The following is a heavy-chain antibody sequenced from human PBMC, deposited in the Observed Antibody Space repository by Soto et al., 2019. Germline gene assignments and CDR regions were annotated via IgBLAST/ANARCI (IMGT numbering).Heavy chain of an antibody. CDR2: ISSSSSYI. Sequence: GGSLRLSCAASGFTFSSYSMNWVRQAPGKGLEWVSSISSSSSYIYYADSVKGRFTISRDNAKNSLYLQMNSLRAEDTAVYYCARDKGTDAFDIWGQGTMVTVSS. V-gene: IGHV3-21*01. CDR1: GFTFSSYS. CDR3: ARDKGTDAFDI. J-gene: IGHJ3*02.